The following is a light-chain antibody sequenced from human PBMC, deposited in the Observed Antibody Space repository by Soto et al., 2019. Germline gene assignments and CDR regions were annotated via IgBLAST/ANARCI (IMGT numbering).Light chain of an antibody. J-gene: IGKJ1*01. Sequence: DIQLAQSPSTLSASVGDRITITCRATQSINWLAWYQQKPGKAPKLLIFEASRLESGVPSRSSGSGSGTEFPLTLSTLQPDDFGTDYGQHYETYSPVWTFGQGTKVDVK. CDR3: QHYETYSPVWT. CDR1: QSINW. CDR2: EAS. V-gene: IGKV1-5*03.